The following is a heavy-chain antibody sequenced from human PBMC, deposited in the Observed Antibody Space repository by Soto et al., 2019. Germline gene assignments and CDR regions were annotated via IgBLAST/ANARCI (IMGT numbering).Heavy chain of an antibody. J-gene: IGHJ4*02. D-gene: IGHD1-26*01. CDR1: GGSISSYY. Sequence: PSETLSLTCTVSGGSISSYYWSWIRQPPGKGLEWIGYIYYSGSTNYNPSLKSRVTISVDTSKNQFSLKLSSVTAADTAVYYCARVGGNYYDGIDYWGQGTLVTVSS. CDR2: IYYSGST. V-gene: IGHV4-59*08. CDR3: ARVGGNYYDGIDY.